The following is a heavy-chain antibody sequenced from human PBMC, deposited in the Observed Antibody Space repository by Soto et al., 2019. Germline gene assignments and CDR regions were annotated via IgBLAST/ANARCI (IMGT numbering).Heavy chain of an antibody. V-gene: IGHV3-53*01. J-gene: IGHJ4*02. Sequence: EVQLVESGGDLIQPGGSLRLSCAASGITVSSNYMSWVRQAPGKGLEWVSAIYSGGSTYYADSVKGRFTISRDNSKNTVYLQMNSLRAEDTAVYYCARDVYGGWDYWGQGTLVTVSS. CDR1: GITVSSNY. CDR2: IYSGGST. D-gene: IGHD4-17*01. CDR3: ARDVYGGWDY.